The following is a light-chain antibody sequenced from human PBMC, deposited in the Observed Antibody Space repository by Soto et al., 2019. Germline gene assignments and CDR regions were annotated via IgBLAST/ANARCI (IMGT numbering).Light chain of an antibody. CDR3: SSYTSSSTYV. Sequence: QSVLTQPASVSGSPGQSITISCTGTSSDIGGYNYVSWYQQHPGKAPKLMIYDVGNRPSGVSNRFSGSKSGNTASLTISGLQAEDEADYYCSSYTSSSTYVFGPGTKLTVL. CDR2: DVG. V-gene: IGLV2-14*03. J-gene: IGLJ1*01. CDR1: SSDIGGYNY.